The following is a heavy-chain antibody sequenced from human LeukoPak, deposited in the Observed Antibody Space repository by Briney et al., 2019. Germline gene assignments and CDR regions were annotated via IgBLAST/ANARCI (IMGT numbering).Heavy chain of an antibody. D-gene: IGHD6-13*01. J-gene: IGHJ4*02. V-gene: IGHV3-23*01. Sequence: GGSLRLSCAAAGFTSSSYALNWVRQAPGKGLEWVATVSGSGDRMYHADSVKGRFTISRDNSKNTIYLQMNSLRAEDTALYYCAKAAAAPGFDFWGQGTLVTVSS. CDR3: AKAAAAPGFDF. CDR2: VSGSGDRM. CDR1: GFTSSSYA.